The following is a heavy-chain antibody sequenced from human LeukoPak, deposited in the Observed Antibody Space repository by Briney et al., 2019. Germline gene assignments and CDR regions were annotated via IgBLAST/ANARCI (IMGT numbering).Heavy chain of an antibody. Sequence: SETLSLTCTVSGDSISSSSWSWIRQPPGKGLEWIGFISTSGSNNYNPSLKSRVTISLDTSKNQFSLNVRSVTAADTAVYYCARRFYDPWSGNQNFDLWGRGTLATVSS. D-gene: IGHD3-3*01. CDR3: ARRFYDPWSGNQNFDL. CDR2: ISTSGSN. CDR1: GDSISSSS. V-gene: IGHV4-4*09. J-gene: IGHJ2*01.